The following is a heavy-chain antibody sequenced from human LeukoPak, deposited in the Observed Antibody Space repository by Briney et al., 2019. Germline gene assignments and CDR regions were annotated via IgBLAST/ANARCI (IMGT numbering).Heavy chain of an antibody. CDR2: INPSDGVT. Sequence: ASVKVSCKASGYTFTSYYMHWVRQAPGQGLEWMGIINPSDGVTSNAQKFQGRVTMTRDTSTSTVYMELSSLRSEDTAVYYCARSASGYLYDYWGQGTLVTVSS. V-gene: IGHV1-46*01. J-gene: IGHJ4*02. CDR3: ARSASGYLYDY. CDR1: GYTFTSYY. D-gene: IGHD5-12*01.